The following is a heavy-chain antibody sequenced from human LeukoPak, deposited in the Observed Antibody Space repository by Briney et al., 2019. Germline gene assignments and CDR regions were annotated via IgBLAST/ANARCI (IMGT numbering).Heavy chain of an antibody. V-gene: IGHV3-23*01. CDR2: ICGSVSGSGDCT. CDR1: GFSFGSYA. D-gene: IGHD2-8*01. J-gene: IGHJ4*02. CDR3: AKDRSLGVLMVYVTYFDY. Sequence: GGSLRLSCAASGFSFGSYAMSWVRQAAGKGLEWVSEICGSVSGSGDCTHYADSVKGRFTISRDNSKNTLYLQMNSLRAEDTAVYYCAKDRSLGVLMVYVTYFDYWGQGTLVTVSS.